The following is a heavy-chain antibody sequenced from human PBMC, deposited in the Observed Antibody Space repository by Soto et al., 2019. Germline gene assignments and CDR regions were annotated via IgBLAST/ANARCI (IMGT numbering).Heavy chain of an antibody. D-gene: IGHD3-10*01. J-gene: IGHJ4*02. CDR1: GYTFNNYG. V-gene: IGHV1-18*01. CDR2: ISGSSGST. CDR3: ARGNYFGSGTFDF. Sequence: ASVKVSCKASGYTFNNYGVGWVRQAPGQGLEWLAWISGSSGSTYYAQKLQGRLTVTIDTSTDTAFMELRSLRSDDSAIYYCARGNYFGSGTFDFWGQGTQVTVSS.